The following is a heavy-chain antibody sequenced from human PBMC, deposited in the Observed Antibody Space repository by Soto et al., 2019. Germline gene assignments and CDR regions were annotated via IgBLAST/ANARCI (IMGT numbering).Heavy chain of an antibody. Sequence: GGSLRLSFAASGFTFSSFAMHWVRQAPGKGLGWVAVISYDGSNKYYADSVKGRFTISRDNSKDTLYLEMNSLRAEDTAVYYCARASGVGYCSRSSCYGAPHDYWGQGTLVTVSS. CDR3: ARASGVGYCSRSSCYGAPHDY. J-gene: IGHJ4*02. CDR1: GFTFSSFA. D-gene: IGHD2-2*01. V-gene: IGHV3-30-3*01. CDR2: ISYDGSNK.